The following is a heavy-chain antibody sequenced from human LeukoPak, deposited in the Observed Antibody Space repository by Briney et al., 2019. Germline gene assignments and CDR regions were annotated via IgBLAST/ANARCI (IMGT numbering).Heavy chain of an antibody. Sequence: SETLSLTCAVYGGSFSGYYWSWIRQPPRKGLEWIGEINHSGSTNYNPSLKSRVTISVDTSKNQFSLKLSSVTAADTAVYYCASVPAAMGAFDYWGQGTLVTVSS. V-gene: IGHV4-34*01. J-gene: IGHJ4*02. CDR1: GGSFSGYY. D-gene: IGHD2-2*01. CDR2: INHSGST. CDR3: ASVPAAMGAFDY.